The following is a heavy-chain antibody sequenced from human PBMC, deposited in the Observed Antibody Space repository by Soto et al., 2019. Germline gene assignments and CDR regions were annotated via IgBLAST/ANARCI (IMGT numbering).Heavy chain of an antibody. V-gene: IGHV3-30-3*01. Sequence: PGGSLRLSCAASGFTFSSYAMHWFRQAPGKGLEWVAVISYDGSNKYYADSVKGRFTISRDNSKNTLYLQMNSLRAEDTAVYYCARDYPKWAARPPYYYYGMDVWGQGTTVTVSS. J-gene: IGHJ6*02. CDR3: ARDYPKWAARPPYYYYGMDV. D-gene: IGHD6-6*01. CDR1: GFTFSSYA. CDR2: ISYDGSNK.